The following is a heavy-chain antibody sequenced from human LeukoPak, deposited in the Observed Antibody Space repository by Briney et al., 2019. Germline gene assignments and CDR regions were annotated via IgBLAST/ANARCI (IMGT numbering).Heavy chain of an antibody. J-gene: IGHJ3*02. V-gene: IGHV4-61*01. CDR3: VRDLIRDGLHDTFDI. CDR1: GVSVSSGSYY. CDR2: IYDSETT. Sequence: SETLSLTCTVSGVSVSSGSYYWSWIRQPPGRGLEWIGYIYDSETTNYNPSLKSRVTISVDTSKNQFSLRLSSVTAADTAVYYCVRDLIRDGLHDTFDIWGQGTMVTVSS. D-gene: IGHD3-10*01.